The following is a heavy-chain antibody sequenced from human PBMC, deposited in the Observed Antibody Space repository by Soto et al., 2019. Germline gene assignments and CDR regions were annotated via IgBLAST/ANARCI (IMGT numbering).Heavy chain of an antibody. J-gene: IGHJ5*02. D-gene: IGHD2-15*01. Sequence: PSETLSLTCAVYGGSFSGYYWSWIRQPPGKGLEWIGEINHSGSTNYNPSLKSRVTISVDTSKNQFSLKLSSVTAADTAVYYCASVVVAATSYNWFDPWGQGTLVTVSS. CDR3: ASVVVAATSYNWFDP. CDR2: INHSGST. CDR1: GGSFSGYY. V-gene: IGHV4-34*01.